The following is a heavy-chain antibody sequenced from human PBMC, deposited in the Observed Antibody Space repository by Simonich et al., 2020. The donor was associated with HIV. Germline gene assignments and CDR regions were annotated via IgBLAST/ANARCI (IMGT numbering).Heavy chain of an antibody. V-gene: IGHV4-34*01. CDR3: ASLDPMYYYDSSGYFDDAFDI. Sequence: QVQLQQWGAGRLTPSETLSLTCPVYGGSFSGYYWRWFPQPPGEGLGWIGEINHSGSTNYNPSLKSRSTISVDTSKNHFSLKLSSVTAADTAVYYCASLDPMYYYDSSGYFDDAFDIWGQGTMVTVSS. J-gene: IGHJ3*02. D-gene: IGHD3-22*01. CDR2: INHSGST. CDR1: GGSFSGYY.